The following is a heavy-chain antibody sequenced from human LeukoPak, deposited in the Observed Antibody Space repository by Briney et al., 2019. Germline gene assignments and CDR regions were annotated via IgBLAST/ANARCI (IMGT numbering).Heavy chain of an antibody. Sequence: ASVKVSCKVSGYTLTELSMHWVRQAPGKGLEWMGGFDPEDGETIYAQKFQGRVTMTEDTSTDTAYMELSSLRSEDTAVYYCATGRIAAAGTDYWGQGTLVTVSS. CDR2: FDPEDGET. J-gene: IGHJ4*02. CDR1: GYTLTELS. CDR3: ATGRIAAAGTDY. V-gene: IGHV1-24*01. D-gene: IGHD6-13*01.